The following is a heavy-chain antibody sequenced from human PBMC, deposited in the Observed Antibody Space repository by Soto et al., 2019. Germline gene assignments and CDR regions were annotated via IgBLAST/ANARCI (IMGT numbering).Heavy chain of an antibody. J-gene: IGHJ3*01. CDR1: GFTFSNYA. Sequence: QVQLVESGGGAVQPGRSLRLSCVASGFTFSNYAMHWVRQAPGRGLDWVAFISYDGRNSHYADSVKGRLTISRDNSKNTLSLQMNSLRAEDTALYYCAREQERWLQFRAFDFWGQGTMVTVSS. CDR2: ISYDGRNS. V-gene: IGHV3-30*04. D-gene: IGHD5-12*01. CDR3: AREQERWLQFRAFDF.